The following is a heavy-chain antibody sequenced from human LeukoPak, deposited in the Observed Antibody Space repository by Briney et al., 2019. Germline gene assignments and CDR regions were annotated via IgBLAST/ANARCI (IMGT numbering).Heavy chain of an antibody. V-gene: IGHV3-21*01. J-gene: IGHJ4*02. D-gene: IGHD5-18*01. CDR2: ISSSSSYI. CDR3: ARDRDTAMVNLYYFDY. CDR1: GFTFSSYS. Sequence: GGSLRLSCAASGFTFSSYSMNWVRQAPGKGLEWVSSISSSSSYIYYADSVKGRFTISRDNAKNSLYLQMNSLRAEDTAVYYCARDRDTAMVNLYYFDYWGQGTLVTVSS.